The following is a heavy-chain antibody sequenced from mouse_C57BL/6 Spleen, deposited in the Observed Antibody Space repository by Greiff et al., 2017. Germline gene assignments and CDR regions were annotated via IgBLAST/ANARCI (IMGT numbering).Heavy chain of an antibody. J-gene: IGHJ2*01. CDR1: GFTFSSYT. V-gene: IGHV5-9*01. D-gene: IGHD1-1*01. Sequence: EVMLVESGGGLVKPGGSLKLSCAASGFTFSSYTMSWVRQTPEKRLEWVATISGGGGNNYYPDSVKGRFTSSRDNAKNTLYLQMSSLRSEDTALYYCARHGVLRYFDYWGQGTTLTVSS. CDR2: ISGGGGNN. CDR3: ARHGVLRYFDY.